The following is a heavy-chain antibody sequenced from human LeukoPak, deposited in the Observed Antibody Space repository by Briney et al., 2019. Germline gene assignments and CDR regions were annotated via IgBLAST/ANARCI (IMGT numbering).Heavy chain of an antibody. CDR3: AREKIAAAGTGDY. CDR2: ISYDGSNK. D-gene: IGHD6-13*01. J-gene: IGHJ4*02. V-gene: IGHV3-30*04. Sequence: GGSLRLSCAASGFTFSSYAMHRVRQAPGKGLEWVAVISYDGSNKYYADSVKGRFTISRDNSKNTLYLQMNSLRAEDTAVYYCAREKIAAAGTGDYWGQGTLVTVSS. CDR1: GFTFSSYA.